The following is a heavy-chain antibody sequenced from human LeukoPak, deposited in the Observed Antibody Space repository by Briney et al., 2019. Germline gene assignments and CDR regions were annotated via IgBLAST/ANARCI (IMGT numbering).Heavy chain of an antibody. Sequence: GGSLRLSCAASGFTFSSYSMNWVRQAPGQGLEWVSSISSSSSYIYYADSVKGRFTISRDNAKNSLYLQMNSLRAEDTAVYYWARVNATNPWRMVRGVIFGVLYYWGQGTLVTVSA. D-gene: IGHD3-10*01. CDR3: ARVNATNPWRMVRGVIFGVLYY. CDR1: GFTFSSYS. V-gene: IGHV3-21*01. CDR2: ISSSSSYI. J-gene: IGHJ4*02.